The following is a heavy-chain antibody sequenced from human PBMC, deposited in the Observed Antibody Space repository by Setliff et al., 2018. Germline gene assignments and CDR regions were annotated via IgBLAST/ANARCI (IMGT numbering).Heavy chain of an antibody. V-gene: IGHV3-11*04. CDR1: DYSITNNYY. D-gene: IGHD2-2*01. Sequence: LSLTCAVSDYSITNNYYWGWIRQAPGKGLEWVSTIYSGDRNTFYTDSVRGRFTISRDNADNSLYLQMNSLRADDTALYYCARDGVFYAMDVWGQGTTVTVSS. CDR3: ARDGVFYAMDV. J-gene: IGHJ6*02. CDR2: IYSGDRNT.